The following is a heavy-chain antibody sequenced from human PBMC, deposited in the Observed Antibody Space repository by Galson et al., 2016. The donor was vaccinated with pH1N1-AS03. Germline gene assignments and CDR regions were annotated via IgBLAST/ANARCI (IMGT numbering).Heavy chain of an antibody. Sequence: SVKVSCKASGGAFNSYAISWVRQAPGQGLEWMGGIIPIFGTTNNAQKFQDRITITADESTKIAYMELSSLRSEDTAVYYCARSIPGVMMQDGMDVWGQGTTVTFSS. CDR1: GGAFNSYA. CDR3: ARSIPGVMMQDGMDV. J-gene: IGHJ6*02. D-gene: IGHD2-2*01. V-gene: IGHV1-69*13. CDR2: IIPIFGTT.